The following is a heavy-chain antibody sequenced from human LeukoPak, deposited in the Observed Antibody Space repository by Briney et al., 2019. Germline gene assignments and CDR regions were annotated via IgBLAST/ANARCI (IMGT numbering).Heavy chain of an antibody. D-gene: IGHD6-6*01. Sequence: GGSLRLSCAASGITVSVNYWNWVRQAPGKGLEWVSVISSGGSTSYADSVKGRFTISRDNSKNTLYLQMNSLRAEDTAVYYCARGWSSSSYFGYWGQGTLVTVSS. CDR3: ARGWSSSSYFGY. CDR2: ISSGGST. J-gene: IGHJ4*02. CDR1: GITVSVNY. V-gene: IGHV3-66*01.